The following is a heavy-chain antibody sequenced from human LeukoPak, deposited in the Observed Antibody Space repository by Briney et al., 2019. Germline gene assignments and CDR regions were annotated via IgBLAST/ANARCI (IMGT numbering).Heavy chain of an antibody. Sequence: SQTLSVTCAISGDSVSSNSAAWNWIRQSPSGGLEWLGRTYYRSKWYNDYAVSVKSRITINPDTSKNQLSLQLNSVTPEDTAVYYCARGPLYYYDSSGSNFDYWGQGTLVTVSS. CDR3: ARGPLYYYDSSGSNFDY. CDR1: GDSVSSNSAA. V-gene: IGHV6-1*01. CDR2: TYYRSKWYN. J-gene: IGHJ4*02. D-gene: IGHD3-22*01.